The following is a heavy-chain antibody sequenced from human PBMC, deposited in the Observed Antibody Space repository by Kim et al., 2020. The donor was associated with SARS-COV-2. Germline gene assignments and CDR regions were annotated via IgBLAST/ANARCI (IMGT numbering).Heavy chain of an antibody. CDR1: GFTFSSCG. V-gene: IGHV3-33*01. D-gene: IGHD2-2*01. CDR2: IWYDGSNK. Sequence: GGSLRLSCAASGFTFSSCGMHWVRQAPGKGLEWVAVIWYDGSNKYYADSVKGRFTISRDNSKNTLYLQMNSLRAEDTAVYYCARDRCSSTSCRAIDYWGQGALVTVSS. J-gene: IGHJ4*02. CDR3: ARDRCSSTSCRAIDY.